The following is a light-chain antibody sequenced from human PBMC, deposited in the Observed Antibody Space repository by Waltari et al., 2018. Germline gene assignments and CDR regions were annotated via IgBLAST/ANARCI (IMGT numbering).Light chain of an antibody. J-gene: IGLJ3*02. Sequence: QSALTQPRSVSGSPGQSVTISCTGTSSDGGGYNYVSWYQQHPGKAPNPMIYDVSKRPSGVPDRFSGSKSGNTASLTISGLQAEDEADYYCQLWDTGSDHMVFGGGTKLTVL. CDR3: QLWDTGSDHMV. CDR1: SSDGGGYNY. CDR2: DVS. V-gene: IGLV2-11*01.